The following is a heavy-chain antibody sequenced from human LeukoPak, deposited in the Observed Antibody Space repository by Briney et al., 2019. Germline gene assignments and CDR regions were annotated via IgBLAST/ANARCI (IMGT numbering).Heavy chain of an antibody. CDR2: ISSSSSYT. CDR1: GFTFSDYY. D-gene: IGHD5-18*01. J-gene: IGHJ4*02. CDR3: ARVGYSYGLFDY. V-gene: IGHV3-11*05. Sequence: PGGSLRLSCAASGFTFSDYYMSWIRQAPGKGLGWVSYISSSSSYTNYADSVKGRFTISRDNAKNSLYLQMNSLRAEDTAVYYCARVGYSYGLFDYWGQGTLVTVSS.